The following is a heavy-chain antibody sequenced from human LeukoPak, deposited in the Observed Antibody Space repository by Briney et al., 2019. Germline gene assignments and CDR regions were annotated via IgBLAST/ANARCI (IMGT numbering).Heavy chain of an antibody. D-gene: IGHD3-3*01. CDR2: MNPNSGDT. V-gene: IGHV1-8*01. Sequence: ASVKVSCKASGYTFTSYDINWVRQATGQGPEWMGWMNPNSGDTGYAQKFQGRVTMTRDTSITTAYLELSSLRSEDTAVYYCARDLRYYDFWSGSFDYWGQGTLVTVSS. CDR1: GYTFTSYD. CDR3: ARDLRYYDFWSGSFDY. J-gene: IGHJ4*02.